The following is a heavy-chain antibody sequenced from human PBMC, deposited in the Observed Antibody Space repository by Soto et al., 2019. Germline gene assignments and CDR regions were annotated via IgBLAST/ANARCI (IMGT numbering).Heavy chain of an antibody. Sequence: ASVKVSCKASGYTFTSYDINWVRQATGQGLEWMGWMNPNSGNTSYAQKFQGRVTMTRNTSTSTAYMELSSLRSDDTAVYYCARDSPPVDYWGQGTLVTVSS. V-gene: IGHV1-8*01. CDR2: MNPNSGNT. CDR3: ARDSPPVDY. CDR1: GYTFTSYD. J-gene: IGHJ4*02.